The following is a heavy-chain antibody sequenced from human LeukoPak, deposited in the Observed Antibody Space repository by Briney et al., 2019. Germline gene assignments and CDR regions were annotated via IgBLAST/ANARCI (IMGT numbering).Heavy chain of an antibody. V-gene: IGHV4-59*12. CDR2: IYYSGST. D-gene: IGHD3-22*01. CDR1: GGSISSYY. CDR3: ASFGAFYYDSSRGPFDI. J-gene: IGHJ3*02. Sequence: RASETLSLTCTVSGGSISSYYWSWIRQPPGKGLEWIGYIYYSGSTNYNPSLKSRVTMSVDTSKNQFSLKLSSVTAADTAVYYCASFGAFYYDSSRGPFDIWGQGTMVTVSS.